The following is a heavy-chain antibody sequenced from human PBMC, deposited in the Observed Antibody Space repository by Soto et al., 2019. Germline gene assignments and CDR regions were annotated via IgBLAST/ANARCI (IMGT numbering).Heavy chain of an antibody. CDR1: GASISSYF. D-gene: IGHD6-19*01. Sequence: QVQLQESGPGLVEPSETLSLTCTVSGASISSYFWTWIRQPAGKGLDCIGRISTSGTTNYNPSLKSRVTMSVDTSKNHFSRNLSSVTAADTAVYYCAREAGPDRWFDPWGQGTLVTVSS. CDR2: ISTSGTT. CDR3: AREAGPDRWFDP. J-gene: IGHJ5*02. V-gene: IGHV4-4*07.